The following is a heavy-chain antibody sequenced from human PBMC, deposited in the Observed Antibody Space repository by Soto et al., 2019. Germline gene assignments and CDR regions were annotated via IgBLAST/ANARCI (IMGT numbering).Heavy chain of an antibody. CDR2: INPSGGST. J-gene: IGHJ4*02. Sequence: QVQLVQSGAAVKKPGASVKVSCKTSGYTFTSYYMHLMRQAPGQGIEWMGIINPSGGSTRNAQKFQGRVTMTGDTSTSTVYMELSSLRSEDTAVYYCARGLIYDSSGYCFDCWGQGTLVTVSS. D-gene: IGHD3-22*01. CDR1: GYTFTSYY. CDR3: ARGLIYDSSGYCFDC. V-gene: IGHV1-46*01.